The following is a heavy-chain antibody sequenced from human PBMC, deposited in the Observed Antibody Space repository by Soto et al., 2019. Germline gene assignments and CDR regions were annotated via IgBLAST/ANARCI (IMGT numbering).Heavy chain of an antibody. CDR3: ITDGPDGRAY. CDR2: ISSSSSYT. Sequence: GGSLRLSCAASGFTFSDYYMSWIRQAPGKGLEWVSYISSSSSYTNYADSVKGRFTISGDNAKNSLYLQMNSLRAEDTAVYYCITDGPDGRAYWGQGTQVTVSS. D-gene: IGHD2-8*01. V-gene: IGHV3-11*03. J-gene: IGHJ4*02. CDR1: GFTFSDYY.